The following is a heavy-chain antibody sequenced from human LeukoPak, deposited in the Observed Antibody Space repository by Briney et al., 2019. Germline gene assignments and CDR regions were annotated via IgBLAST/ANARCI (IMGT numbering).Heavy chain of an antibody. V-gene: IGHV3-23*01. CDR1: GFTFSSYD. Sequence: GGSLRLSCAASGFTFSSYDMSWVRQAPGKGLEWVSAISDSGGSTYYADSVKGRFTISRDNSKNTLYLQMNSLRAEDTAVYYCAKGPRFVAVAGTLRLDYWGQGTLVTVSS. CDR3: AKGPRFVAVAGTLRLDY. D-gene: IGHD6-19*01. J-gene: IGHJ4*02. CDR2: ISDSGGST.